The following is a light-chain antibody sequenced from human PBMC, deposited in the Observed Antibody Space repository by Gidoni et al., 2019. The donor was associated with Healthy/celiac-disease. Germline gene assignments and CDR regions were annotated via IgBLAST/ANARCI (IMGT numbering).Light chain of an antibody. Sequence: DIQLTQSPSSLSASVGDRVTLTCRASQSISSYLNWYQQKPGKAPKLLIYAASSLQSGVPSRFSGSGSGKDFTLTISSLQPEDFATYYCQQSYSTPYTLGQGTKLEIK. CDR2: AAS. CDR1: QSISSY. CDR3: QQSYSTPYT. J-gene: IGKJ2*01. V-gene: IGKV1-39*01.